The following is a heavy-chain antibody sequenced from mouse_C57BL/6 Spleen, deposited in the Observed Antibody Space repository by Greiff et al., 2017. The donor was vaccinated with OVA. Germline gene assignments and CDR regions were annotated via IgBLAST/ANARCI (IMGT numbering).Heavy chain of an antibody. D-gene: IGHD1-1*01. J-gene: IGHJ4*01. Sequence: EVQLQQSGPVLVKPGASVKMSCKASGYTFTDYYMNWVKQSNGKSLEWIGVINPYNGGTSYNQKFKGKATLTVDKSSSTAYMELNSLTSEDSAVYYCARGIYYYGSSYDYYAMDYWGQGTSVTVSS. CDR3: ARGIYYYGSSYDYYAMDY. CDR2: INPYNGGT. CDR1: GYTFTDYY. V-gene: IGHV1-19*01.